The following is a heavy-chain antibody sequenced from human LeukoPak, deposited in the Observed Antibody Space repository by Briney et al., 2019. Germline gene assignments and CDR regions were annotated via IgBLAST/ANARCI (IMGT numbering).Heavy chain of an antibody. CDR2: INPNSGGT. J-gene: IGHJ6*03. CDR1: GYTFTGYY. CDR3: ARDRGSSWWPRGYYYYMDV. Sequence: ASVKVSCKASGYTFTGYYMHWVRQAPGQGLEWMGWINPNSGGTNYAQKFQGRVTMTRSTSINTAYMELSSLRSEDTAVYYCARDRGSSWWPRGYYYYMDVWGKGTTVTVSS. V-gene: IGHV1-2*02. D-gene: IGHD6-13*01.